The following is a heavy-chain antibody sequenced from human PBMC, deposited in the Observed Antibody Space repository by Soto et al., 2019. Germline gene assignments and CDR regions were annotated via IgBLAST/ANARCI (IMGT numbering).Heavy chain of an antibody. CDR3: ARRYYYDSTGYYPY. D-gene: IGHD3-22*01. V-gene: IGHV4-4*02. CDR1: GGSISSSNW. CDR2: IYHSGST. J-gene: IGHJ4*02. Sequence: SETLSLTCAVYGGSISSSNWWSWVRQPPGRGMEWIGEIYHSGSTNYNPSLKSRVTISVDKSKNQFSLKLSSVTAADTAMYYCARRYYYDSTGYYPYWGQGTVVT.